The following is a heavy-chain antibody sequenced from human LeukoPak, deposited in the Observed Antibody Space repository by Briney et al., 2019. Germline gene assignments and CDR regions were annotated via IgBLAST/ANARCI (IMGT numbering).Heavy chain of an antibody. CDR3: AREGGGIYYSFDY. Sequence: ASVKVSCKASGYTFTSYAMHWVRQAPGQRLEWMGWINAGNGNTKCSQEFQGRVTITRDTSASTAYMDLRSLRSDDTAVYYCAREGGGIYYSFDYWGQGTLVTVSS. CDR2: INAGNGNT. D-gene: IGHD1-26*01. CDR1: GYTFTSYA. V-gene: IGHV1-3*01. J-gene: IGHJ4*02.